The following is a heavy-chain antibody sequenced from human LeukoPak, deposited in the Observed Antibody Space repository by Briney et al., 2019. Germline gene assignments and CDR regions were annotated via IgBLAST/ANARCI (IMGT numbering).Heavy chain of an antibody. V-gene: IGHV1-8*01. J-gene: IGHJ4*02. D-gene: IGHD6-19*01. CDR1: GYTFPSCD. CDR3: TRGSSGRRDN. Sequence: GASVKVSCKASGYTFPSCDINGVRQATGRGLEWMGWMNPNGGNTGYGQRFQGRITRTRDISIGTAYMELSNLTSEDTAIYYCTRGSSGRRDNWGQGTLVTVSA. CDR2: MNPNGGNT.